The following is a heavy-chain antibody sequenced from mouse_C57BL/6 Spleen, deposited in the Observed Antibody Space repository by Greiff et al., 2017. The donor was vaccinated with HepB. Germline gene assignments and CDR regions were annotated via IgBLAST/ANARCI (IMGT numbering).Heavy chain of an antibody. V-gene: IGHV1-26*01. J-gene: IGHJ3*01. CDR3: ARSGHYYGSSYGFAY. Sequence: LVKPGASVKISCKASGYTFTDYYMNWVKQSHGKSLEWIGDINPNNGGTSYNQKFKGKATLTVDKSSSTAYMELRSLTSEDSAVYYCARSGHYYGSSYGFAYWGQGTLVTVSA. CDR2: INPNNGGT. D-gene: IGHD1-1*01. CDR1: GYTFTDYY.